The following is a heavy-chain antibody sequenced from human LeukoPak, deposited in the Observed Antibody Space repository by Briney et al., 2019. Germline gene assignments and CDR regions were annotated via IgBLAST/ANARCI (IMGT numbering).Heavy chain of an antibody. V-gene: IGHV1-18*01. CDR1: GYTFTSYG. Sequence: ASVKVSCKASGYTFTSYGISWVRQAPGQGLEWMGWISAYNGNTNYAQKLQGRVTMTTDTSTSTAYMELRSLRSDDTAVYYCARSLIGYCSGGSCYSEVYYYYMDVWGKGTTVTVSS. D-gene: IGHD2-15*01. CDR2: ISAYNGNT. CDR3: ARSLIGYCSGGSCYSEVYYYYMDV. J-gene: IGHJ6*03.